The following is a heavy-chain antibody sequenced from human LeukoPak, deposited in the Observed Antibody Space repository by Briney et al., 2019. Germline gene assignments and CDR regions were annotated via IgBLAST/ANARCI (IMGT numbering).Heavy chain of an antibody. Sequence: GASVKGSCKASGYTFPSYYNHWGRQAPGQGVGWMGIITPSGGSTSYAQKFRGRVTMTTDTSTSTVYMELSSLRSEDTAVYYCARGGSGGKDWFDPWGQGTLVTVSS. D-gene: IGHD5-12*01. CDR2: ITPSGGST. J-gene: IGHJ5*02. CDR1: GYTFPSYY. V-gene: IGHV1-46*01. CDR3: ARGGSGGKDWFDP.